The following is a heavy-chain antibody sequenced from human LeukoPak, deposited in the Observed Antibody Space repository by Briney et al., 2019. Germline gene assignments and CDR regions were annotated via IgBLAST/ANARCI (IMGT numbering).Heavy chain of an antibody. D-gene: IGHD3-22*01. V-gene: IGHV3-23*01. CDR2: ISGSSSI. CDR1: GFTFSSYA. CDR3: AKALNYYDSSGAYYGNDY. J-gene: IGHJ4*02. Sequence: GGSLRLSCAASGFTFSSYAMSWVRQAPGKGLEWVSSISGSSSIYYADSVKGRFTISRDNSENTLYLQMNSLRAEDTAVYYCAKALNYYDSSGAYYGNDYWGQGTLVTVSS.